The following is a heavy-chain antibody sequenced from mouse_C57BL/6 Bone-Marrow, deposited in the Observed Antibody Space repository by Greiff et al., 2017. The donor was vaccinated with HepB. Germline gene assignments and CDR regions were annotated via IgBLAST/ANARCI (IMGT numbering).Heavy chain of an antibody. J-gene: IGHJ1*03. CDR3: ARRGTTAYWYFDV. CDR2: IYPRSGNT. CDR1: GYTFTSYG. V-gene: IGHV1-81*01. Sequence: VKLMESGAELARPGASVKLSCKASGYTFTSYGISWVKQRTGQGLEWIGEIYPRSGNTYYNEKFKGKATLTADKSSSTAYMELRSLTSEDSAVYFCARRGTTAYWYFDVWGTGTTVTDSS. D-gene: IGHD1-2*01.